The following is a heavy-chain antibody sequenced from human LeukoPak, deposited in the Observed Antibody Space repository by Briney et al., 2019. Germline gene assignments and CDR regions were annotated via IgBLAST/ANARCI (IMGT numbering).Heavy chain of an antibody. Sequence: ASVKVSCKASGYTFTSYDINWVRQATGQGLEWMGWMNPNSSNTGYAQKFQGRVTMTRNTSISTAYMELSSLRSEDTAVYYCARAEYSSSFDAFDIWGQGTMVTVSS. V-gene: IGHV1-8*01. CDR1: GYTFTSYD. CDR3: ARAEYSSSFDAFDI. CDR2: MNPNSSNT. D-gene: IGHD6-6*01. J-gene: IGHJ3*02.